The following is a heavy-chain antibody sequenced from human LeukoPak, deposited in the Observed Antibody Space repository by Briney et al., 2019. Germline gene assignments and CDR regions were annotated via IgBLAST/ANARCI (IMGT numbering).Heavy chain of an antibody. V-gene: IGHV1-69*04. J-gene: IGHJ6*02. CDR2: IIPILGIA. CDR1: GGTFSSYA. D-gene: IGHD5-12*01. Sequence: GASVKVSCKASGGTFSSYAISWVRQAPGQGLEWMGRIIPILGIANNAQKFQGRVTITADKSTSTAYMELSSLRSEDTAVYYCAKAGYAPYYGMDVWGQGTTVTVSS. CDR3: AKAGYAPYYGMDV.